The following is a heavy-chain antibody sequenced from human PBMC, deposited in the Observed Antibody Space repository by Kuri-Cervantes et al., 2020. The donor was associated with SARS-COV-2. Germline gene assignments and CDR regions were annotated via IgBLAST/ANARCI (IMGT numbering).Heavy chain of an antibody. J-gene: IGHJ4*02. CDR2: IIPIFGTA. Sequence: SVKVSCKASGGTFSSYAISWVRQAPGQGLEWMGGIIPIFGTANYAQKFQGRVTITADESTSAAYMELSSLRSEDTAVYYCARGAAIPAADFDYWGQGTLVTVSS. CDR1: GGTFSSYA. CDR3: ARGAAIPAADFDY. V-gene: IGHV1-69*13. D-gene: IGHD2-2*01.